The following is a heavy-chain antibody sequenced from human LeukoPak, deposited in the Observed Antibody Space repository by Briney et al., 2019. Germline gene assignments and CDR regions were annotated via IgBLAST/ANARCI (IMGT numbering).Heavy chain of an antibody. CDR3: ARETSQKGAHYMDV. Sequence: SSETLSLTCTVSGYSISSGYYWGWIRQPPGKGLEWIGSIYHSGSTYYNPSLKSRVTISVDTSKNQFSLKLSSVTAADTAVYYCARETSQKGAHYMDVWGKGTTVTISS. CDR2: IYHSGST. CDR1: GYSISSGYY. D-gene: IGHD3-16*01. V-gene: IGHV4-38-2*02. J-gene: IGHJ6*03.